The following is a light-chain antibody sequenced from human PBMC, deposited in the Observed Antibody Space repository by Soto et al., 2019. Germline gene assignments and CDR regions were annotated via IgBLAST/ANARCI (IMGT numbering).Light chain of an antibody. J-gene: IGKJ1*01. CDR1: QSVLYSSNNQNY. CDR2: WAS. Sequence: DIVMTQSPDSLAVSLGERATINCKSSQSVLYSSNNQNYLAWYQQKPGQPPKLLIYWASTRESGVPDRFSGSGSGTDITLTISSLQAEDVAVYYCQQYYDTIWTFGQGTKVEIK. V-gene: IGKV4-1*01. CDR3: QQYYDTIWT.